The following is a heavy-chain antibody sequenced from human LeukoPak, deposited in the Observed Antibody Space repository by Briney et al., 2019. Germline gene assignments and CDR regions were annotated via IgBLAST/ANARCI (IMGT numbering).Heavy chain of an antibody. J-gene: IGHJ4*02. CDR3: ARDRGWYHADS. D-gene: IGHD6-19*01. V-gene: IGHV3-48*03. CDR1: GFSFSSYE. CDR2: ISASGTTI. Sequence: GGSLRLSCAASGFSFSSYEMNWVRQAPGKGLEWVSYISASGTTIYYADSVKGRFTISRDNAEKSLYLQMNSLRAEDTAVYYCARDRGWYHADSWGQGTLVTVSS.